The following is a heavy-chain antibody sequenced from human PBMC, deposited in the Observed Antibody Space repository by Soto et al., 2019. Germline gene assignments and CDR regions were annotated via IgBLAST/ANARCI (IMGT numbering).Heavy chain of an antibody. CDR3: TTGLVRDPSRFDP. Sequence: EVQLVDSGGGLVKPGASLTLSCAASGFTFSNAWMTWVRQAPGKGLEWVGRIKSKTDGGTAEYAEPVKGRFTISRDDSKNMLYLQMNSLKTEDTAVYYCTTGLVRDPSRFDPWGQGTLVTVSS. J-gene: IGHJ5*02. CDR2: IKSKTDGGTA. V-gene: IGHV3-15*01. CDR1: GFTFSNAW. D-gene: IGHD3-10*01.